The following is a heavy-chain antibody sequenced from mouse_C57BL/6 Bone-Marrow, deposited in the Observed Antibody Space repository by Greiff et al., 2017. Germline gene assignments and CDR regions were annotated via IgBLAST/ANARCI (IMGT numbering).Heavy chain of an antibody. CDR1: GYAFTNYL. CDR2: INPGSGGT. Sequence: QVQLQQSGAELVRPGTSVKVSCKASGYAFTNYLIEWVKQRPGQGLEWIGVINPGSGGTNYNQKFKGKSTLTVDKSSSTAYMQLSSLTSEDSAVYYCARRYYGSSWAMDYWGQGTAVTVSS. V-gene: IGHV1-54*01. D-gene: IGHD1-1*01. CDR3: ARRYYGSSWAMDY. J-gene: IGHJ4*01.